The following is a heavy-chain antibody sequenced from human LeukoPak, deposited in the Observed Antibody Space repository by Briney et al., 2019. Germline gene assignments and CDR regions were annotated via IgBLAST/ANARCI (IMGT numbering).Heavy chain of an antibody. V-gene: IGHV3-23*01. Sequence: GGSLRLSCIGSTFTFSGYGMNWVRQSPARGLEWVASISPGGGTTYYADSVKGRFTISRDNSNNTLYVQMNSLRAEDTAVYYCAKDVRGGDRAIEPIDYWGQGTLVTVSS. J-gene: IGHJ4*02. CDR2: ISPGGGTT. CDR1: TFTFSGYG. CDR3: AKDVRGGDRAIEPIDY. D-gene: IGHD5-18*01.